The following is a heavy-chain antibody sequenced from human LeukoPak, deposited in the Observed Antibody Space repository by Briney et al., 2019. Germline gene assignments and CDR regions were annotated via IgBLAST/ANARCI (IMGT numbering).Heavy chain of an antibody. CDR3: ARDIGGSFYGRPFDY. CDR1: GFTFSTYW. D-gene: IGHD1-26*01. J-gene: IGHJ4*02. CDR2: INSDGGST. Sequence: GGSLRLSCAASGFTFSTYWMHWVRQAPGKGLVWVSRINSDGGSTTYADSVKGRFTISRDNAKNMLYLQMNSLRAEDTAIYYCARDIGGSFYGRPFDYWGQGTLVTVSS. V-gene: IGHV3-74*01.